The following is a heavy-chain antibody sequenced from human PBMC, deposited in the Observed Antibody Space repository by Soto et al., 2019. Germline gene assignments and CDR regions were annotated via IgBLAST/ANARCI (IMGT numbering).Heavy chain of an antibody. CDR1: GFTVSSNY. V-gene: IGHV3-66*01. J-gene: IGHJ4*02. D-gene: IGHD4-17*01. Sequence: GGSLRLSCAASGFTVSSNYMSWVRQAPGKGLEWVSVIYSGGSTYYADSVKGRFTISRDNSKNTLYLQMNSLRAEDTAVYYCAREWPSIYGDYYFDYWGQGTLVTVSS. CDR3: AREWPSIYGDYYFDY. CDR2: IYSGGST.